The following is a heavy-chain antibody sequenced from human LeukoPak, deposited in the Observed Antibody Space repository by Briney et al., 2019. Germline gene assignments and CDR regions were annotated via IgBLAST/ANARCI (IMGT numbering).Heavy chain of an antibody. V-gene: IGHV4-39*07. CDR1: GGSIGSSTYY. CDR2: IYYAGNT. CDR3: ARAPENWFDP. J-gene: IGHJ5*02. Sequence: PSETLSLTCTVSGGSIGSSTYYWGWIRQPPGKGLDWIGTIYYAGNTYYNPSLKSRVTISVDTSKNQFSLKLSSVTAADTAVYYCARAPENWFDPWGQGTLVTVSS.